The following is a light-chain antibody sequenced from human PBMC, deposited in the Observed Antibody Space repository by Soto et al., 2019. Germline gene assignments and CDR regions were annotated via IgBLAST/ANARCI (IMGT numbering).Light chain of an antibody. Sequence: DNVMTQSPDSLAVSLGERATINCKSSQSVLYSSNNKNYLAWYQQKPGQPPKLLIYWASTRESGVPDRFSGSGSGTDFTLTISSLQADDVALYSCQPYYFSCTFGQG. CDR2: WAS. J-gene: IGKJ1*01. CDR3: QPYYFSCT. V-gene: IGKV4-1*01. CDR1: QSVLYSSNNKNY.